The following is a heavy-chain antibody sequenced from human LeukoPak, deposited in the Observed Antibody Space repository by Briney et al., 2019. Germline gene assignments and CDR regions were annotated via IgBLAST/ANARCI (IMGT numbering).Heavy chain of an antibody. D-gene: IGHD1-26*01. V-gene: IGHV3-23*01. J-gene: IGHJ4*02. Sequence: DPGGSLRLSCAASGFTVSSYAISWVRQAPGKGREWGSAITGSGGSTYFTDSMKGRFTISRDISKNSVYLPLSSLRAEDTAIYYCARAGIVGVITDWGQGTLVTVSS. CDR2: ITGSGGST. CDR3: ARAGIVGVITD. CDR1: GFTVSSYA.